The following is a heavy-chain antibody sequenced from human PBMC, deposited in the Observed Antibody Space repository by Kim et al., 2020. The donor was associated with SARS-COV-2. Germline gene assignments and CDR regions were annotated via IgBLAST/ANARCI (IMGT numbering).Heavy chain of an antibody. Sequence: GGSLRLSCAASRFTFSSYAMSWVRQAPGKGLEWVSAISGSGGSTYYADSVKGRFTISRDNSKNTLYLQMNSLRAEDTAVYYCALVYGSGSSYPDYWGQGTLVTVSS. V-gene: IGHV3-23*01. D-gene: IGHD3-10*01. CDR1: RFTFSSYA. J-gene: IGHJ4*02. CDR2: ISGSGGST. CDR3: ALVYGSGSSYPDY.